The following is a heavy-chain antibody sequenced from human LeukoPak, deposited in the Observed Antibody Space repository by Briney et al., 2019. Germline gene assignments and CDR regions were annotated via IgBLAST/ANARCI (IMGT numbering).Heavy chain of an antibody. D-gene: IGHD3-22*01. CDR3: ARRGFYDTSGYLFDH. V-gene: IGHV3-21*01. J-gene: IGHJ4*02. CDR1: GFTFSSYS. CDR2: ISSSSSYI. Sequence: GGSLRLSCAASGFTFSSYSMNWVRQAPGKGLEWVSSISSSSSYIYYGNSVKGRFTISRDNAKNSLYLQMNSLRAEDTALYYCARRGFYDTSGYLFDHWGQGTLVTVSS.